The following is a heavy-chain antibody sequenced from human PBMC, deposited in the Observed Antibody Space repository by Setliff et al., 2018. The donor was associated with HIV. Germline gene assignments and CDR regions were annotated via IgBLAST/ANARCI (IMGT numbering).Heavy chain of an antibody. V-gene: IGHV3-23*01. CDR2: ISGSGSGT. Sequence: PGGSLRLSCAASGFTFDDYGMNWVRQVPGKGLEWVSVISGSGSGTFYADSVKGRFTISRDNSKNTLYLQMNRLRVDDTAVYYCAKDGISGGSYPPYYFDYWGHGTLVTVSS. J-gene: IGHJ4*01. CDR1: GFTFDDYG. D-gene: IGHD2-15*01. CDR3: AKDGISGGSYPPYYFDY.